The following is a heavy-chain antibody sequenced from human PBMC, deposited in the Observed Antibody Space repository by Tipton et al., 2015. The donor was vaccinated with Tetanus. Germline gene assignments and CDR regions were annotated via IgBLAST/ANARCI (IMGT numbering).Heavy chain of an antibody. Sequence: TLSLTCTVYGGSISSSTYYWGWLRQPPGKGLEWIGNIYSSGSTYYNPSLKSRVTISVDTSRNQFSLRLKSVTPADTAMYYCARDHRLSASYAGWFDPWGQGTLVTVSS. CDR3: ARDHRLSASYAGWFDP. J-gene: IGHJ5*02. V-gene: IGHV4-39*07. D-gene: IGHD2-8*01. CDR1: GGSISSSTYY. CDR2: IYSSGST.